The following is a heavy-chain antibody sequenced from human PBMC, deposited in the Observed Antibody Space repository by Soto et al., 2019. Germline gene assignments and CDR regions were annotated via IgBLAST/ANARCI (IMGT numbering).Heavy chain of an antibody. CDR3: ARGSGIAVAGTHGGWFDP. Sequence: SVKVSCKASGGTFSSYAISWVRQAPGQGLERMGGIIPIFGTANYAQKFQGRVTITADESTSTAYMELSSLRSEDTAVYYCARGSGIAVAGTHGGWFDPWGQGTLVTVSS. V-gene: IGHV1-69*13. J-gene: IGHJ5*02. CDR2: IIPIFGTA. CDR1: GGTFSSYA. D-gene: IGHD6-19*01.